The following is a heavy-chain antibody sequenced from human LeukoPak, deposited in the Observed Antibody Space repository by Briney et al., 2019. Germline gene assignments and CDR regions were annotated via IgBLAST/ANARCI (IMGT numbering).Heavy chain of an antibody. V-gene: IGHV3-48*03. Sequence: PGGSLRLSCAASGFTFSSYEMNWVRQAPGKGLEWVSYISSSGSTIYYADSVKGRFTISRDNAKNSLYLQMNSLRAEDTAVYYCARVGLYSSSWYSVWGQGTLVTVSS. CDR3: ARVGLYSSSWYSV. D-gene: IGHD6-13*01. CDR1: GFTFSSYE. J-gene: IGHJ4*02. CDR2: ISSSGSTI.